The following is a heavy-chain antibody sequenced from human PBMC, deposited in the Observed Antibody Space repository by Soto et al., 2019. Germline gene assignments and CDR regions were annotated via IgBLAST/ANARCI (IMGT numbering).Heavy chain of an antibody. CDR2: IDSSGGTKT. Sequence: YLRLSCVVSGLSDNNYVMSWVRQIPGKGLEWVSSIDSSGGTKTYYANSVKGRFTTSRDNSKNTLYLQISSLVAEDTAVYYCAKKYTALSFSYGVDVWGQGTKGTV. J-gene: IGHJ6*01. CDR1: GLSDNNYV. D-gene: IGHD2-2*02. CDR3: AKKYTALSFSYGVDV. V-gene: IGHV3-23*01.